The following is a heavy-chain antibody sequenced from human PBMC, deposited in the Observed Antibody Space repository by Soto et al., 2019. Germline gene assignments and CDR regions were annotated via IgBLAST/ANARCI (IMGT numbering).Heavy chain of an antibody. J-gene: IGHJ3*02. CDR3: ARRAAADLIFAFDI. V-gene: IGHV4-39*01. CDR1: GGSISSSSYY. CDR2: IYYSGST. Sequence: PSETLSLTCTVSGGSISSSSYYWGWIRQPPGKGLEWIGSIYYSGSTYYNPSLKSRVTISVDTSKNQFSLKLSSVTAADTAVYYCARRAAADLIFAFDIWGQGTMVTVSS. D-gene: IGHD6-13*01.